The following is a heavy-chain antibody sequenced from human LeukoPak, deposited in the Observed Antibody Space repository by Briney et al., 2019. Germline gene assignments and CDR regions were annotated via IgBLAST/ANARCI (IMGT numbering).Heavy chain of an antibody. D-gene: IGHD5-12*01. Sequence: ASVKVSCKAAGGTFSSYAISWVRQAPGQGLEWMGGIIPIFGTANYAQKFQGRVTITADESTSTAYMELSSLRSEDTAVYYCARDKGYYSGYDYDDAFDIWGQGTLVTVSS. J-gene: IGHJ3*02. V-gene: IGHV1-69*13. CDR1: GGTFSSYA. CDR3: ARDKGYYSGYDYDDAFDI. CDR2: IIPIFGTA.